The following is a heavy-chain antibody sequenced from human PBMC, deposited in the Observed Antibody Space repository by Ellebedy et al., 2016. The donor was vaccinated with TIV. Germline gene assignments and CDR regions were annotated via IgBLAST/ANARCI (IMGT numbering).Heavy chain of an antibody. CDR2: IKEDGSEE. Sequence: GESLKISCAASGFTFSLNWMYWVRQAPGKGLEWVANIKEDGSEEYYVDSVKGRFTISRDNAKNTLYLQMNSLRAEDTALYYCAKVDYSSGYYGAFDYWGQGTLVTVSS. CDR1: GFTFSLNW. CDR3: AKVDYSSGYYGAFDY. J-gene: IGHJ4*02. D-gene: IGHD3-22*01. V-gene: IGHV3-7*03.